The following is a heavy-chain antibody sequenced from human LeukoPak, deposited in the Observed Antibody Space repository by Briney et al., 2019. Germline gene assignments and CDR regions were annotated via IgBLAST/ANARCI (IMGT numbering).Heavy chain of an antibody. CDR2: IYYSGST. CDR1: GGSISSYY. V-gene: IGHV4-59*08. D-gene: IGHD6-13*01. J-gene: IGHJ4*02. Sequence: PSETLSLTYTVSGGSISSYYWSWIRQSPGKGLEGMGYIYYSGSTNYNPSLTSRVTISVDTSKNQFSLKLSSVTAADTAVYYCARHAGSWDYFDYWGQGTLVTVSS. CDR3: ARHAGSWDYFDY.